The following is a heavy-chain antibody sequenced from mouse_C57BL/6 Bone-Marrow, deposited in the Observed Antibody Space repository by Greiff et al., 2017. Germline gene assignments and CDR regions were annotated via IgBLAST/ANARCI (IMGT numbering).Heavy chain of an antibody. V-gene: IGHV1-54*01. J-gene: IGHJ4*01. Sequence: QVQLQQSGAELVRPGTSVKVSCKASGYAFTNYLIEWVKQRPGQGLEWIGVINPGSGGTNYNEKFKGKATLTADKSSSTAYMQLSSLPSEDSAVYFCAREGGYYYGSSYWDGAMDYWGQGTSVTVSS. CDR2: INPGSGGT. CDR3: AREGGYYYGSSYWDGAMDY. D-gene: IGHD1-1*01. CDR1: GYAFTNYL.